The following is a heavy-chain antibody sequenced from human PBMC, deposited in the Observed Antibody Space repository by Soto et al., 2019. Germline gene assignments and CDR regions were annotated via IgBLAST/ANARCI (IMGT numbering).Heavy chain of an antibody. CDR3: AKVSGAYCSADSCWKFDY. CDR2: ISASGGST. D-gene: IGHD2-15*01. J-gene: IGHJ4*02. V-gene: IGHV3-23*01. Sequence: GGSLRLSCAVSGFTFNKYAMSWVRQAPGKGLEWVSAISASGGSTYYADSVKGRFTISRDNSKNTLYLQMNSLRAEDTAVYFCAKVSGAYCSADSCWKFDYWGQGTLVTVSS. CDR1: GFTFNKYA.